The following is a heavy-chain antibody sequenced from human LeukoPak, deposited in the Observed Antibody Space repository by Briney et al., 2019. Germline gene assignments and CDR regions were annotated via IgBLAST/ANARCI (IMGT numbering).Heavy chain of an antibody. Sequence: GGSLRLSCAASGFTVSSNYMSWVRQAPGKGLEWVSVIYSGGSTYYADSVKGRFTISRDNSKNTLYLQMNSLRAEDTAVYYCARGRERGLDIVATKTLYYYMDVWGKGTTVTISS. D-gene: IGHD5-12*01. CDR2: IYSGGST. CDR3: ARGRERGLDIVATKTLYYYMDV. J-gene: IGHJ6*03. CDR1: GFTVSSNY. V-gene: IGHV3-53*01.